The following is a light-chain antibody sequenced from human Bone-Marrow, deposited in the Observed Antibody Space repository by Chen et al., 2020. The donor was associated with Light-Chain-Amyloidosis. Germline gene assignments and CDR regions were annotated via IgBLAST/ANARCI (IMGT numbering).Light chain of an antibody. CDR1: NIGSTS. CDR2: DDS. Sequence: SYVLPQPSSVSVAPGQTATIACGGNNIGSTSVHWYQQTPGQAPLLVVYDDSDRPSGIPERLSGSNSGNTATLTMSRGEAGDEADYYCQVWDRSSDRPVFGGGTKLTVL. CDR3: QVWDRSSDRPV. J-gene: IGLJ3*02. V-gene: IGLV3-21*02.